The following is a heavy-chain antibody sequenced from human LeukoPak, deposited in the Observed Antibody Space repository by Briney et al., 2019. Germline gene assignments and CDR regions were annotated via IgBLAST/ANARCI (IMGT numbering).Heavy chain of an antibody. J-gene: IGHJ4*02. Sequence: SETLSLTCTVSGGSVTTAHWYWSWIRQPAGKGLVWLGRVYISGDTKYNPSLKRRVIMSLDASKNQFSLRMTSVTAAATAMYYCARLIAEVGGGTNYFDTWAQGTLVTVSS. CDR1: GGSVTTAHWY. CDR2: VYISGDT. CDR3: ARLIAEVGGGTNYFDT. V-gene: IGHV4-4*07. D-gene: IGHD2-21*01.